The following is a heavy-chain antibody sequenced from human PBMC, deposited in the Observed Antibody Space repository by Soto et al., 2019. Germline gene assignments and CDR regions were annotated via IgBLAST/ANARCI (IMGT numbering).Heavy chain of an antibody. J-gene: IGHJ4*02. V-gene: IGHV1-24*01. CDR1: GYTLTELS. D-gene: IGHD3-3*01. CDR3: MTTIFGVVIIGDY. Sequence: ASVKVSCKVSGYTLTELSMHWVRQAPGKGLEWMGGFDPEDGETIYAQKFQGRVTMTEDTSTDTAYMELSSLRSEDTAVYYCMTTIFGVVIIGDYWGQGTLVTVSS. CDR2: FDPEDGET.